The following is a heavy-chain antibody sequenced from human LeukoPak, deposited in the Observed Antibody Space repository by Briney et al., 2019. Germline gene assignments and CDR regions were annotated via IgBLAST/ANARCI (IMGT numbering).Heavy chain of an antibody. V-gene: IGHV1-69*04. Sequence: ASVKVSCKASGGTFSSYAISWVRQAPGQGLEWMGRIIPILGIANYAQKFQGRVTITADKSTSTAYMELTGLTSDDTALYYCATEYWAVGDVAHDIWGQGTKVAVSS. CDR1: GGTFSSYA. D-gene: IGHD2/OR15-2a*01. J-gene: IGHJ3*02. CDR3: ATEYWAVGDVAHDI. CDR2: IIPILGIA.